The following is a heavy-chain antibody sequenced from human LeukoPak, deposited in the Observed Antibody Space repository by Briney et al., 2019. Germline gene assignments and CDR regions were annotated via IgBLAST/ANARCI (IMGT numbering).Heavy chain of an antibody. CDR2: INPSGGST. CDR1: GYTFTSYG. Sequence: ASVKVSCKASGYTFTSYGISWVRQAPGQGLEWMGIINPSGGSTSYAQKFQGRVTMTRDTSTSTVYMELSSLRSEDTAVYYCARDRAPGVAVAIDYWGQGTLVTVSS. CDR3: ARDRAPGVAVAIDY. D-gene: IGHD6-19*01. V-gene: IGHV1-46*01. J-gene: IGHJ4*02.